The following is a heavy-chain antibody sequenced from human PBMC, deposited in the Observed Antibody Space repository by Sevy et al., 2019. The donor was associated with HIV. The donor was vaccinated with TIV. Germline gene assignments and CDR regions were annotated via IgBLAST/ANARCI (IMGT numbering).Heavy chain of an antibody. D-gene: IGHD3-10*01. CDR3: ARDMAYGSGSIVYDN. V-gene: IGHV3-21*01. CDR1: GFVFSSYT. CDR2: ISSSSRYI. J-gene: IGHJ4*02. Sequence: GGSLRLSCAASGFVFSSYTMNWVRQSPGKGLEWVSSISSSSRYIFYADSVKGRFTISRDNARNSLYLQMNSLRAEDTAVYYCARDMAYGSGSIVYDNWGQGTLVTVSS.